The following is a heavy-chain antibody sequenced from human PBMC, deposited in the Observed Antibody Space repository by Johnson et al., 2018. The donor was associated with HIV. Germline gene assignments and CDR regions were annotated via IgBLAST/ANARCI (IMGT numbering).Heavy chain of an antibody. D-gene: IGHD3-22*01. J-gene: IGHJ3*02. CDR2: IRSEPNSFAT. CDR1: GFTFSDSA. Sequence: VQLVESGGGLVQPGGSMKLSCAASGFTFSDSALHWVRQASGKGLAWVGRIRSEPNSFATAYAASVKGRFTISRDDSKSTAFLQMNSLTTEDTAVYYCTRTDDTYHYESGGYIDAFDIWGQGTLVTVSS. CDR3: TRTDDTYHYESGGYIDAFDI. V-gene: IGHV3-73*01.